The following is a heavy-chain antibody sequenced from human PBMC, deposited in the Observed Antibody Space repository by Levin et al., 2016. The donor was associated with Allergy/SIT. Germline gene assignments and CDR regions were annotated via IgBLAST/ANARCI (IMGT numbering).Heavy chain of an antibody. V-gene: IGHV3-21*01. CDR3: ARVPAGGRGDYFDY. CDR2: ISSSSSYI. D-gene: IGHD1-26*01. J-gene: IGHJ4*02. Sequence: WIRQPPGKGLEWVSSISSSSSYIYYADSVKGRFTISRDNAKNSLYLQMNSLRAEDTAVYYCARVPAGGRGDYFDYWGQGTLVTVSS.